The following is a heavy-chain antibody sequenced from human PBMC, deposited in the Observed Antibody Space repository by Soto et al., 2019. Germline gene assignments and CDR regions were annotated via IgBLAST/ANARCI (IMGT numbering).Heavy chain of an antibody. CDR2: IDPSGGRM. J-gene: IGHJ6*02. CDR1: GNTFPSYY. Sequence: QMQLVQSGAEVKKPVASVKVSCKASGNTFPSYYLHWVRQAPGQGPEWMGIIDPSGGRMEYAQKFQGRLTMSRAPSTSTVYMELRSLRSEDTAVYYCVRAAFGLVGRGHGMDVWGQGTTVIVSS. D-gene: IGHD3-16*01. CDR3: VRAAFGLVGRGHGMDV. V-gene: IGHV1-46*01.